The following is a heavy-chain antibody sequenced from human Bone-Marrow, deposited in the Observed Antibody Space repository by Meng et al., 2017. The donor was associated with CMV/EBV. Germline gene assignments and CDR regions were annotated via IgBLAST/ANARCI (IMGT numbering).Heavy chain of an antibody. Sequence: GSLRLSCTVSGGSISSYYWSWIRQPPGKGLEWIGYIYYSGSTNYNPSLKSRVTISVDTSKNQFSLKLSSVTAADTAVYYCARGSTMVVKAYAFDIWGQGTMVAFSS. CDR3: ARGSTMVVKAYAFDI. CDR1: GGSISSYY. V-gene: IGHV4-59*01. J-gene: IGHJ3*02. CDR2: IYYSGST. D-gene: IGHD4-23*01.